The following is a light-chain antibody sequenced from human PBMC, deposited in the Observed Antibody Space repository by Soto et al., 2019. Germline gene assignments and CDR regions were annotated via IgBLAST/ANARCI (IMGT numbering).Light chain of an antibody. V-gene: IGKV3-20*01. CDR2: GAS. Sequence: ENALAQAPGTLSLSPGERGTLSCRASQSVSSGYLAWYQQKAGQAPRLLIYGASTRATAIPDRFSGSGSGTDFTLTISRLEPEDFAVYYCQRYGYSPGPFGPGTKVDIK. CDR1: QSVSSGY. J-gene: IGKJ3*01. CDR3: QRYGYSPGP.